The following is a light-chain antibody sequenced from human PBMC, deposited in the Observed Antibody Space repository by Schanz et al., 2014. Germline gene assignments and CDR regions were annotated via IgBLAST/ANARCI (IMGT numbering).Light chain of an antibody. CDR3: SSYADSSTL. V-gene: IGLV1-44*01. CDR1: SSDIGGST. J-gene: IGLJ1*01. Sequence: SVLTQPPSVSGTPGQRVTMSCSGSSSDIGGSTVNWYQQLPGTAPKLLIYSNTLRPSGVPDRFSNSKSGTSASLAISGLQSEDEADYYCSSYADSSTLFGPGTKLTVL. CDR2: SNT.